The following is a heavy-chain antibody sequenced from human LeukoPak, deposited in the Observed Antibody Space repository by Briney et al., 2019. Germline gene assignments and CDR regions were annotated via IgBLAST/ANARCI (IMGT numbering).Heavy chain of an antibody. V-gene: IGHV4-31*03. J-gene: IGHJ5*02. CDR2: IYYSGST. D-gene: IGHD4-17*01. Sequence: SQTLSLTCTVSGGSISSGGYYWSWIRQHPGKGLEWIGYIYYSGSTYYNPSLKSRVTISVDASKNQFSLKLSSVTAADTAVYYCARRRPGDYGDYVGSWFDPWGQGTLVTVSS. CDR1: GGSISSGGYY. CDR3: ARRRPGDYGDYVGSWFDP.